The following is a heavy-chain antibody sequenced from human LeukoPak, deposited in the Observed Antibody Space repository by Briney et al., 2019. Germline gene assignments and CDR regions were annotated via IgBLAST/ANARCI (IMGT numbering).Heavy chain of an antibody. D-gene: IGHD6-19*01. J-gene: IGHJ1*01. CDR1: GFTFSSYG. Sequence: GGSLRLTCAASGFTFSSYGMHWVRQAPGKGLEWVAVISYDGSMKYSADSVKGRFTISRDNSKNTLYLQMNSLRAEDTAVYYCAKASVAGDEYFQHWGPGTLVTVSS. CDR2: ISYDGSMK. CDR3: AKASVAGDEYFQH. V-gene: IGHV3-30*18.